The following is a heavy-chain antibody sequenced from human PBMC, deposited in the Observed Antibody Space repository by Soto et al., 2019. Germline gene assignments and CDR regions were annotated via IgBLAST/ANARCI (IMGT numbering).Heavy chain of an antibody. Sequence: GGSLRLSCAASGFTFSNAWMSWVRQAPGKGLEWVGRIKSKTDGGTTDYAAPVKGRFTISRDDSKNTLYLQMNSLKTEDTAVYYCTTDPHCSGGSCYSLYYYYMDVWGKGNTVTVSS. CDR2: IKSKTDGGTT. V-gene: IGHV3-15*01. J-gene: IGHJ6*03. D-gene: IGHD2-15*01. CDR1: GFTFSNAW. CDR3: TTDPHCSGGSCYSLYYYYMDV.